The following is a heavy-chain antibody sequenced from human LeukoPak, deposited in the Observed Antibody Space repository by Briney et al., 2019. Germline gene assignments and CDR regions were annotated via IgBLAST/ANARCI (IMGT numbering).Heavy chain of an antibody. CDR1: GFTFSSYS. J-gene: IGHJ5*02. CDR2: ISSSSSYI. CDR3: ARDAKYSSSWFNWFDP. D-gene: IGHD6-13*01. Sequence: GGSLRLSCAASGFTFSSYSMNWVRQAPGKGLEWVSSISSSSSYIYYADSVKGRFTISRDNAKNSLYLQMNSLRAEDTAVYYCARDAKYSSSWFNWFDPWGQGTLVTVSS. V-gene: IGHV3-21*01.